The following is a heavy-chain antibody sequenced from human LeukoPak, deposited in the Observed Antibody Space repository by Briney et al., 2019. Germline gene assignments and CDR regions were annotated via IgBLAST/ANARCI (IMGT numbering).Heavy chain of an antibody. CDR1: GGSISSYY. CDR2: IYYSGSI. J-gene: IGHJ4*02. V-gene: IGHV4-59*01. CDR3: ARVGDYSYGNY. Sequence: SETLSLTCTVSGGSISSYYWSWIRQPPGKGLEWIGYIYYSGSINYNPSLKSRVTISVDTSKNQFSLKLSSVTAADTAVYYCARVGDYSYGNYWGQGTLVTVSS. D-gene: IGHD5-18*01.